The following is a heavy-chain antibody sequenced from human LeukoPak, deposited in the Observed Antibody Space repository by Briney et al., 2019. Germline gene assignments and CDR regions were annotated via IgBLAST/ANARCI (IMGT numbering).Heavy chain of an antibody. V-gene: IGHV3-33*01. CDR1: GFTFSSYG. J-gene: IGHJ4*02. CDR2: IWYDGSNK. D-gene: IGHD4-17*01. CDR3: ASGSQTTVTTVTHFDY. Sequence: GGSLRLSCAASGFTFSSYGMHWVRQAPGKGLEWVAVIWYDGSNKYYADSVKGRFTISRDNSKNTLYLQMNSLRAEDTAVYYCASGSQTTVTTVTHFDYWGQGTLVTVSS.